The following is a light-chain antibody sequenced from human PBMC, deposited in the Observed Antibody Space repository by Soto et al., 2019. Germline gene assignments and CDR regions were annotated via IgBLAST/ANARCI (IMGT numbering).Light chain of an antibody. Sequence: EIVSTQSPGTLSLSPGERATLSCSASQSVSSSYLAWYQQKPGQAPRLLIYGASSRATGIPDRFSGSGSGTDFTLTISRLEPEDFAVYYCQQYGSSPRITFGQGTRLEIK. V-gene: IGKV3-20*01. CDR3: QQYGSSPRIT. CDR1: QSVSSSY. J-gene: IGKJ5*01. CDR2: GAS.